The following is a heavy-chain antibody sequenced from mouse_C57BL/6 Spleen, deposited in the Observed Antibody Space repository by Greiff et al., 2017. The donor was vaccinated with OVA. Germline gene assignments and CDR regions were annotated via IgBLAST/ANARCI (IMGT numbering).Heavy chain of an antibody. V-gene: IGHV5-16*01. CDR3: ARDGYYEGFAY. J-gene: IGHJ3*01. D-gene: IGHD2-3*01. CDR1: GFTFSDYY. Sequence: EVKLVESEGGLVQPGSSMKLSCTASGFTFSDYYMAWVRQVPEKGLEWVANINYDGSSTYYLDSLKSRFIISRDNAKNILYLQMSRLKAEDTATYYCARDGYYEGFAYWGQGTLVTVSA. CDR2: INYDGSST.